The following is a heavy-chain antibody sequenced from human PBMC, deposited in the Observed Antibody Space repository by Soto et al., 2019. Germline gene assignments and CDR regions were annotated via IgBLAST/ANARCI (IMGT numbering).Heavy chain of an antibody. J-gene: IGHJ4*02. CDR1: GYTFTSYG. D-gene: IGHD3-10*02. CDR2: INAGNGNT. V-gene: IGHV1-3*01. CDR3: TCSGSYYFDY. Sequence: ASVKVSCKASGYTFTSYGISWVRQAPGQGLEWMGWINAGNGNTKYSQKFQGRVTITRDTSASTAYMELSSLRSEDTAVYYCTCSGSYYFDYWGQGTRVTVLL.